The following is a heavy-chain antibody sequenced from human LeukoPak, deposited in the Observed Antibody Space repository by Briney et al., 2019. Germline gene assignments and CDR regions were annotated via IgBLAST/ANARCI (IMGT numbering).Heavy chain of an antibody. CDR1: VYTFIFYY. V-gene: IGHV1-2*02. D-gene: IGHD1-26*01. Sequence: ASVTVSFTSAVYTFIFYYIHWVRQAPGQGLEWMGWINPNSGGTNYAQKFQGTLTMTRDTSISTAYMELSRLRSDDTAVYYCAREGWDLLQWNTFEIWGQGTMVTVSS. J-gene: IGHJ3*02. CDR3: AREGWDLLQWNTFEI. CDR2: INPNSGGT.